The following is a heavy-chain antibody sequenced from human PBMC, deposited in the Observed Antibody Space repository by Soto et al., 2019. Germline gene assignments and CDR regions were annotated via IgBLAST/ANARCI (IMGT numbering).Heavy chain of an antibody. V-gene: IGHV2-70*01. CDR2: IDWDDDK. CDR1: GFPLSTSGMC. D-gene: IGHD3-22*01. CDR3: ARIRGGYYDSSGYYYDAFDI. Sequence: SGPTLVNPTQTLTLTCTFSGFPLSTSGMCVSWIRQPPGKALEWLALIDWDDDKYYSTSLKTRLTISKDTSKNQVVLTMTNMDPVDTATYYCARIRGGYYDSSGYYYDAFDIWGQGTMVTVSS. J-gene: IGHJ3*02.